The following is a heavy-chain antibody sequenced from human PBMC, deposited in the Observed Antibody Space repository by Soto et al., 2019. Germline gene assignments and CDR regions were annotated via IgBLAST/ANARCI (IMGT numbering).Heavy chain of an antibody. CDR1: GGSISSSSYY. CDR2: IYYSGST. Sequence: SEILSLTCAVSGGSISSSSYYWGWIRQPPGKGLEWIGSIYYSGSTYYNPSLKSRVTISVDTSKNQFSLKLSSVTAADTAVYYCARSGFYDSSGYYYLPSPFDYWGQGTLVTVS. V-gene: IGHV4-30-4*08. J-gene: IGHJ4*02. D-gene: IGHD3-22*01. CDR3: ARSGFYDSSGYYYLPSPFDY.